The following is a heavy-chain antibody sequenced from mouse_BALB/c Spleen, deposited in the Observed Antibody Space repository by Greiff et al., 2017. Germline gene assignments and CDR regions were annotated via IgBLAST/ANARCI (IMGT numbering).Heavy chain of an antibody. D-gene: IGHD2-10*02. Sequence: VQLKQSGPGLVKPSQSLSLTCSVTGYSITSGYYWNWIRQFPGNKLEWMGYISYDGSNNYNPSLKNRISITRDTSKNQFFLKLNSVTTEDTATYYCARNRYGNYGFAYWGQGTLVTVSA. J-gene: IGHJ3*01. CDR1: GYSITSGYY. CDR2: ISYDGSN. CDR3: ARNRYGNYGFAY. V-gene: IGHV3-6*02.